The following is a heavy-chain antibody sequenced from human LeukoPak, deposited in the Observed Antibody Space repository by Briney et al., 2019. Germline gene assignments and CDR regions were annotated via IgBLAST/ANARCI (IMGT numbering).Heavy chain of an antibody. J-gene: IGHJ3*02. CDR2: IYYSGST. D-gene: IGHD1-26*01. CDR3: ARGSGSCWSDAFDI. V-gene: IGHV4-59*01. CDR1: GGSISSYY. Sequence: SETLSLTCTVSGGSISSYYWSWIRQPPGKGLEWIGYIYYSGSTNYNPSLKSRVTISVDTSKNQFSLKLSSVTAADTAVYYCARGSGSCWSDAFDIWGQGTMVTVSS.